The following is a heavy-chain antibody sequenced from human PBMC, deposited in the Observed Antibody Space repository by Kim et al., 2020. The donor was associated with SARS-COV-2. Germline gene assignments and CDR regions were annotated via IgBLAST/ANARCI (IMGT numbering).Heavy chain of an antibody. CDR1: GLSFTNYD. V-gene: IGHV3-30-3*01. Sequence: GGSLRLSCAAFGLSFTNYDTHWIRQAPGKGLEWVADISSDGSHKFYASSVEGRFTVSRDNSGNLVYLQMTSLRPEDTALYYCVSGQWMGDYWGQGTLVTVSS. CDR3: VSGQWMGDY. J-gene: IGHJ4*02. CDR2: ISSDGSHK. D-gene: IGHD2-2*03.